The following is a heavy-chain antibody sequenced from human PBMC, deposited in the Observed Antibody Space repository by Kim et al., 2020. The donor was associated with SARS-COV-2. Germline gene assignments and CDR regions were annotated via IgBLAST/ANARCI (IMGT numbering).Heavy chain of an antibody. D-gene: IGHD6-25*01. Sequence: DYAASVKGRFTISRDDSYNSVYLQMNSLRSDDTAVYYCTRGASAGDQFDYWGQGTLVTVSS. J-gene: IGHJ4*02. CDR3: TRGASAGDQFDY. V-gene: IGHV3-72*01.